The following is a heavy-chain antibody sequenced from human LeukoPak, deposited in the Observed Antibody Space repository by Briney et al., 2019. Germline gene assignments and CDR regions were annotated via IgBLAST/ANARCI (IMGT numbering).Heavy chain of an antibody. Sequence: PGRSLRLSCAASGFTFSSYAMNWVRQAPGKGLEWVAVISHDGSNKSYADSVKGRFTISRDNSKNTLYLQMNSLRAEDTAVYYCARDGRITIFGVGVTWDNWFDPWGPGTLVTVSS. D-gene: IGHD3-3*01. V-gene: IGHV3-30*01. J-gene: IGHJ5*02. CDR2: ISHDGSNK. CDR1: GFTFSSYA. CDR3: ARDGRITIFGVGVTWDNWFDP.